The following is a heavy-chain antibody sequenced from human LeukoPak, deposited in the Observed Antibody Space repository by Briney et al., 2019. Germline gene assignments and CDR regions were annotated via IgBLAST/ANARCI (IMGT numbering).Heavy chain of an antibody. J-gene: IGHJ3*02. CDR3: ARRYSGNQGAAFDI. CDR1: GYTFTDYY. V-gene: IGHV1-46*01. D-gene: IGHD1-26*01. Sequence: ASVKVSCKASGYTFTDYYMHWVRQAPGQGLEWMGIVNPSGGGTRYAQRFQDRVTMTRDMSTSTVYMELSNLRSEDTAVFYCARRYSGNQGAAFDIWGHGTMVTVSS. CDR2: VNPSGGGT.